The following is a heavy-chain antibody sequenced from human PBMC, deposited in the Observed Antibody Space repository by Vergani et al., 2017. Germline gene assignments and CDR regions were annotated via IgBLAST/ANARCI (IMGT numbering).Heavy chain of an antibody. J-gene: IGHJ4*02. Sequence: EVQLVESGGGLVKPGGSLRLSCAASGFTFSSYSMNWVRQAPGKGLEWVSSISSSSSTIYYADSVKGRFTISRDNAKNSLYLQMNSLRAEDTAVYYCARGDYGDYVTFRDYWGQGTLVTVSS. CDR2: ISSSSSTI. D-gene: IGHD4-17*01. CDR1: GFTFSSYS. CDR3: ARGDYGDYVTFRDY. V-gene: IGHV3-21*01.